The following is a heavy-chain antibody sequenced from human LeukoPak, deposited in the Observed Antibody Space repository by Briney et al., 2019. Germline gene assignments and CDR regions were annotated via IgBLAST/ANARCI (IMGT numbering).Heavy chain of an antibody. CDR1: GYTFTDYY. Sequence: GLSEKLSCKASGYTFTDYYIHWVRQAPGQGLEWMGWIHSNSGGTTYAQKFQGRVTITRDTSISTINMELSSLTSDDTAVYYCSREDYWGQGTLVTVSS. V-gene: IGHV1-2*02. CDR3: SREDY. CDR2: IHSNSGGT. J-gene: IGHJ4*02.